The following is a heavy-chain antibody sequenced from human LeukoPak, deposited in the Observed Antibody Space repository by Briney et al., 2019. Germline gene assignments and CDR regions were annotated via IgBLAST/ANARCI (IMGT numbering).Heavy chain of an antibody. CDR3: ASSGQLGTPGYYYYGMDV. CDR1: GYTFTGYY. D-gene: IGHD7-27*01. J-gene: IGHJ6*02. Sequence: ASVKVSCKASGYTFTGYYMHWVRQAPGQGLEWMGWINPNSGGTNYAQKFQGRVTMTRDTSISTAYMELSRLRSDDTAVYYCASSGQLGTPGYYYYGMDVWGQGTTVTVSS. CDR2: INPNSGGT. V-gene: IGHV1-2*02.